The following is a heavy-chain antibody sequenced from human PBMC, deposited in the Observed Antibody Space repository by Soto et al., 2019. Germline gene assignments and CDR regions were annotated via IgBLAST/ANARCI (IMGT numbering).Heavy chain of an antibody. J-gene: IGHJ3*02. CDR3: ARGHTYYDFQHAFDI. CDR2: IWYDGSNK. Sequence: GGSLRLSCAASGFTFSSYGMHWVRQAPGKGLEWVAVIWYDGSNKYYADSVKGRFTISRDNSKNTLYLQMNSLRAEDTAVYYCARGHTYYDFQHAFDIWGQGTMVTVSS. D-gene: IGHD3-3*01. CDR1: GFTFSSYG. V-gene: IGHV3-33*01.